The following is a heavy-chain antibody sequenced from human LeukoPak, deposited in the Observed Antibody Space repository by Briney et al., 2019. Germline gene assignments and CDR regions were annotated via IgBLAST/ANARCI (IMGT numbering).Heavy chain of an antibody. D-gene: IGHD3-3*01. J-gene: IGHJ6*03. CDR2: IYYSGST. CDR3: ASGWSGYYTGYMDV. CDR1: GGSISSGGYY. V-gene: IGHV4-31*03. Sequence: SETLSLTCTVSGGSISSGGYYWSWIRQHPGKGLEWIGYIYYSGSTYYNPSLKSRVTISVDTSKNQFSLKLSSVTAADTAVYYCASGWSGYYTGYMDVWGKGTTVTVSS.